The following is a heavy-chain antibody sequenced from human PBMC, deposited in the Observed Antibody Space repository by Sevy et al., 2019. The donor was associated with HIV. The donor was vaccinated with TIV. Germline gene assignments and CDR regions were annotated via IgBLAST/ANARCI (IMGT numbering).Heavy chain of an antibody. D-gene: IGHD3-9*01. V-gene: IGHV1-2*02. CDR2: NNPDGGAT. CDR3: TTHNILTGYFSFKY. CDR1: GYTFIDYY. Sequence: ASVRVSCKASGYTFIDYYMHWVRQAPGQGLEWMTWNNPDGGATAYGQKFQGRVNMTRDTSINTAYLELSGLRSDDTAVYYCTTHNILTGYFSFKYWGQGTLVTVSS. J-gene: IGHJ4*02.